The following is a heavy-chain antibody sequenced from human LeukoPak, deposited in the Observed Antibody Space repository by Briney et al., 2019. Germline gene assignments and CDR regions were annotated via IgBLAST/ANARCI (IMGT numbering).Heavy chain of an antibody. V-gene: IGHV4-34*01. J-gene: IGHJ4*02. CDR3: ARGFLRDFYFDH. CDR1: GGSLSGYY. D-gene: IGHD3/OR15-3a*01. Sequence: SETLSLTCAVYGGSLSGYYWNWIRQSPVKRLEWIGEIAHSGGTNYNPSLKSQVNLSVDMSKNQLSLKLSSVTAADTAVYYCARGFLRDFYFDHWGQGSLVTVSS. CDR2: IAHSGGT.